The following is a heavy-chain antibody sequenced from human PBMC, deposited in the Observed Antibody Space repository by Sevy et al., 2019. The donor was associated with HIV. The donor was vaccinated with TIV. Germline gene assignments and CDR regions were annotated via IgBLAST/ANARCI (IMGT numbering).Heavy chain of an antibody. Sequence: GGSLRLSCAVSGFTFSRYAMHWVRQAPGKGLEWVAVMSYDGGNKYYADSVKGRFTISRDNSKNTLFLHMNSLRADDTAVYYCARIGMDETFGAPPWYWGQGTLVTVSS. V-gene: IGHV3-30-3*01. CDR1: GFTFSRYA. CDR3: ARIGMDETFGAPPWY. D-gene: IGHD3-16*01. CDR2: MSYDGGNK. J-gene: IGHJ4*02.